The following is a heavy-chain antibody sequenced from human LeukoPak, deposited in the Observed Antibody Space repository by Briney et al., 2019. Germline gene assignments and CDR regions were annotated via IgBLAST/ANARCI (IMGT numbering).Heavy chain of an antibody. V-gene: IGHV1-69*06. Sequence: ASVKVSCKASGYDFTKYAVQWVRQAPGQGLEWMGGIIPIFGTANYAQKFQGRVTITADKSTSTAYMELSSLRSEDTAVYYCAGADGYPSYFDYWGQGTLVTVSS. CDR3: AGADGYPSYFDY. J-gene: IGHJ4*02. CDR1: GYDFTKYA. D-gene: IGHD5-24*01. CDR2: IIPIFGTA.